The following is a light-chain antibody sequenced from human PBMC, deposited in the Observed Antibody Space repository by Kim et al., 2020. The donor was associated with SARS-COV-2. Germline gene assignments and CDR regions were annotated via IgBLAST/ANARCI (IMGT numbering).Light chain of an antibody. CDR1: QSVSSNY. J-gene: IGKJ4*01. Sequence: SPGESAALSCRASQSVSSNYLAWYQQKPGQAPRLLIYGTSNRATGIPDRFSGSGSGTDFTLTISRLEPEDFAVYYCQQYGSSPLTFGGGTKVDIK. CDR2: GTS. V-gene: IGKV3-20*01. CDR3: QQYGSSPLT.